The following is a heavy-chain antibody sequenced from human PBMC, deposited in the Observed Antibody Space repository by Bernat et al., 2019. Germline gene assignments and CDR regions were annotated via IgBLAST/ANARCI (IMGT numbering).Heavy chain of an antibody. CDR3: ARDCSGGSCFDY. Sequence: QVQLVESGGGVVQPGRSLRLSCAASGFTFSSYAMHWVRQAPGKGLEWVAVISYDGSNKYYADSVKGRFTISRDNSKNTLYLQMNSLRAEDTAVYYCARDCSGGSCFDYWGQGILVTVSS. J-gene: IGHJ4*02. D-gene: IGHD2-15*01. CDR1: GFTFSSYA. CDR2: ISYDGSNK. V-gene: IGHV3-30-3*01.